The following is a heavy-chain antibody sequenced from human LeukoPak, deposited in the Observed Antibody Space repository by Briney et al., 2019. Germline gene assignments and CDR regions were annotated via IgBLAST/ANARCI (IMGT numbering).Heavy chain of an antibody. J-gene: IGHJ4*02. D-gene: IGHD3/OR15-3a*01. Sequence: GGSLRLSCAASGFAFGDTWMNWVRQVPGQGLEWVANIKQDGSEKFYVASVKGRFTISRDNGKSSLYLQMNSLRAEDTALYYCATSYDMGWLIGYWGQGTLVTVSS. CDR1: GFAFGDTW. CDR3: ATSYDMGWLIGY. V-gene: IGHV3-7*03. CDR2: IKQDGSEK.